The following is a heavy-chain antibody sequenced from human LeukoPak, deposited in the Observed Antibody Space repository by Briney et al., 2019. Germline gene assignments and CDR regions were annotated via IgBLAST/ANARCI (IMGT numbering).Heavy chain of an antibody. V-gene: IGHV1-69*05. D-gene: IGHD3-3*01. Sequence: ASVKVSCKASGGTFSSYAISWVRQAPGQGLEWMGGIIPIFGTANYAQKFQGRVTITTDESTSTAYMELSSLRSEDTAVYYCARGTYYDFWSGYSMGYFDYWGQGTLVTVSS. CDR3: ARGTYYDFWSGYSMGYFDY. J-gene: IGHJ4*02. CDR2: IIPIFGTA. CDR1: GGTFSSYA.